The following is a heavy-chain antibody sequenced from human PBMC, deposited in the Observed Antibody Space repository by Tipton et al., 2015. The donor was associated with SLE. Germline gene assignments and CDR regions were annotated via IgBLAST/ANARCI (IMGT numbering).Heavy chain of an antibody. CDR3: ARGSLGYSEWDP. Sequence: GSLRLSCAASGFNFKSYSMNWARRAPGKGLEWISYISSSSSPIYYADSVKGRFTISRDNAKNSLYLQMSNLRAEDTAPYYCARGSLGYSEWDPWGQGTLVTVSS. CDR1: GFNFKSYS. V-gene: IGHV3-48*01. D-gene: IGHD4-11*01. J-gene: IGHJ5*02. CDR2: ISSSSSPI.